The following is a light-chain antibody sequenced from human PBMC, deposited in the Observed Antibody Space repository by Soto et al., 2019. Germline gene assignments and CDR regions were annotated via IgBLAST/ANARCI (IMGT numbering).Light chain of an antibody. CDR1: SSDIGHYDY. CDR3: CSLTTSHTYV. V-gene: IGLV2-14*03. J-gene: IGLJ1*01. CDR2: HVT. Sequence: QSALTQPASVSGSPGQSIAISCTGTSSDIGHYDYVSWYQQHPGKAPKLMIYHVTYRPSGVSNRYSGSKSGNSASLTISGLQADDEADYYCCSLTTSHTYVFGSGTKVTVL.